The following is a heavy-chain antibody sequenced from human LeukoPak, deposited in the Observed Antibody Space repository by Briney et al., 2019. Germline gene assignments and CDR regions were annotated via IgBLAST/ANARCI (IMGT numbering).Heavy chain of an antibody. D-gene: IGHD2-2*01. CDR2: ISAYNGNT. Sequence: ASVKVSCKASGYTFTSYGISWVRQAPGQGLEWMGWISAYNGNTNYAQKLQGRVTMTTDTSTSTAYMELSRLRSDDTAVYYCAREVVYCSSTSCSGDYWGQGTLVTVSS. V-gene: IGHV1-18*01. J-gene: IGHJ4*02. CDR1: GYTFTSYG. CDR3: AREVVYCSSTSCSGDY.